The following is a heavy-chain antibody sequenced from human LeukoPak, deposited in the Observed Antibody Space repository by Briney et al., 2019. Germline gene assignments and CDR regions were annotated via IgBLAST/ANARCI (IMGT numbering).Heavy chain of an antibody. J-gene: IGHJ3*02. D-gene: IGHD3-9*01. CDR3: AKPMTGAPDAFDI. CDR1: GYRFTSYW. CDR2: IDPSDSYT. V-gene: IGHV5-10-1*01. Sequence: GESPRISCKGSGYRFTSYWISWVRQMPGKGLEWMGRIDPSDSYTNYSPSFQGHVTISADKSISTAYLQWSSLKAPDTAMYFCAKPMTGAPDAFDIWGQGTMVTVSS.